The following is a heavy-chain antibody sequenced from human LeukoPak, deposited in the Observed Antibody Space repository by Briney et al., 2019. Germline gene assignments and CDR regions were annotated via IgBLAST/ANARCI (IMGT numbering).Heavy chain of an antibody. D-gene: IGHD3-10*01. CDR1: GYTFTSYY. Sequence: ASVKVSCKASGYTFTSYYMHWVRQAPGQGLEWMGIINPSGGSTSYAQKFQGRVTMTRDTSTSTVYMELSSLRSEDTAVYYCARDSFEGYYGSGSYVGPYDYWGQGTLVTVSS. CDR3: ARDSFEGYYGSGSYVGPYDY. V-gene: IGHV1-46*01. J-gene: IGHJ4*02. CDR2: INPSGGST.